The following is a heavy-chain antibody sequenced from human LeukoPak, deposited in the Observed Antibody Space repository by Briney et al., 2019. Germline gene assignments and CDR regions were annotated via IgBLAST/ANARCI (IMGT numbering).Heavy chain of an antibody. CDR2: ITGGGGTT. CDR3: AKMQGYFDY. Sequence: GGSLRLSCEASGLTFSSYGMSWVRQAPGKGLQWVSAITGGGGTTYYADSVKGRFTISRDNSKNMLYLQMNSLRAEDTAVYYCAKMQGYFDYWGQGTLVPVSS. CDR1: GLTFSSYG. V-gene: IGHV3-23*01. J-gene: IGHJ4*02.